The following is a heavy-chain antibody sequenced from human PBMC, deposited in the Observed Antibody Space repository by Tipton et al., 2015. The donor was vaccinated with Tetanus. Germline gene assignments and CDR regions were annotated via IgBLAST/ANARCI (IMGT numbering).Heavy chain of an antibody. CDR2: IYSGGTRT. J-gene: IGHJ3*02. CDR1: GFTFSSYA. Sequence: SLRLSCAASGFTFSSYAMSWVRQAPGKGLEWVSLIYSGGTRTYYVDSVEGWFTISRDNSKNTLYLQMNSLRAEDTAVYYCAKETPQQAFDIWGQGTIVTVSS. V-gene: IGHV3-23*03. CDR3: AKETPQQAFDI. D-gene: IGHD6-13*01.